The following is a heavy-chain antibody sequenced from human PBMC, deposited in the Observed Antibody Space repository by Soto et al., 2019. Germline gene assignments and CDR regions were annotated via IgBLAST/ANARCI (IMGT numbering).Heavy chain of an antibody. Sequence: GGSLRLSCAASGFTFSSYAMSWVRQAPGKGLEWVSAISGSGGSTYYADSVKGRFTISRDNSKNTLYLQMNSLRAEDTAVYYCAKEGSYCGGDCYSSISPLYPMHAFDIWGQGTMVTVSS. CDR2: ISGSGGST. J-gene: IGHJ3*02. D-gene: IGHD2-21*02. CDR1: GFTFSSYA. CDR3: AKEGSYCGGDCYSSISPLYPMHAFDI. V-gene: IGHV3-23*01.